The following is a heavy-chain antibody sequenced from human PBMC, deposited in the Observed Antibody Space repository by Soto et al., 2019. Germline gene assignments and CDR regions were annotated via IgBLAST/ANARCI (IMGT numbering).Heavy chain of an antibody. CDR2: ISYDGSNK. CDR1: GFTFSSYA. D-gene: IGHD3-3*01. Sequence: QVQLVESGGGVVQPGRSLRLSCAASGFTFSSYAMHWVRQAPGKGLEWVAVISYDGSNKYYADSVKGRFTISRDNSKNTLYLQMNSLRAEDTAVYCCARDMGVGFDYWGQGALVTVSS. V-gene: IGHV3-30-3*01. CDR3: ARDMGVGFDY. J-gene: IGHJ4*02.